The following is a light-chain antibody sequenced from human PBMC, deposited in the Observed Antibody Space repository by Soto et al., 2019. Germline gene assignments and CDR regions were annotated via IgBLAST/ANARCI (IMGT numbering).Light chain of an antibody. Sequence: EIVLTQSPATLSLSPGERATLSCRASHSVSNCLAWYQQKPGQAPRLLIYDASNRATGIPARFSGSGSGTDFTLSISSLEPEDFAVYYCQQRSNWPRTFGQGTKVEVK. CDR2: DAS. V-gene: IGKV3-11*01. CDR1: HSVSNC. CDR3: QQRSNWPRT. J-gene: IGKJ1*01.